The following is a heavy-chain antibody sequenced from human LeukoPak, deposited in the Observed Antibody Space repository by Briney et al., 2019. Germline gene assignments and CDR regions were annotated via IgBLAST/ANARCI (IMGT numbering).Heavy chain of an antibody. J-gene: IGHJ6*03. V-gene: IGHV1-2*02. CDR2: INPNSGGT. Sequence: ASVKVSCKASGYTFTGYYMHWVRQAPGQGLEWMGWINPNSGGTNYAQKFQGRVTMTRDTSISTAYMELSRLRSDDTAVYYCAREGVANYYYYMDVWGKGTTVTVSS. D-gene: IGHD3-3*01. CDR1: GYTFTGYY. CDR3: AREGVANYYYYMDV.